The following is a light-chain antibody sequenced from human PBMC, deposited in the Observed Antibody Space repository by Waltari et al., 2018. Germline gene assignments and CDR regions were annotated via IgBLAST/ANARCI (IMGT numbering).Light chain of an antibody. Sequence: QSALTQPPSVSGSPGQSVTISCTGTSSDVGAYNRVSWYQQPPGTAPKLMIDAVSKRPSGVPGLFSGSKSGNTASLTISGLLAEDEADYYCSSYAGGGTLVFGGGTKLTVL. CDR3: SSYAGGGTLV. CDR2: AVS. J-gene: IGLJ2*01. V-gene: IGLV2-18*02. CDR1: SSDVGAYNR.